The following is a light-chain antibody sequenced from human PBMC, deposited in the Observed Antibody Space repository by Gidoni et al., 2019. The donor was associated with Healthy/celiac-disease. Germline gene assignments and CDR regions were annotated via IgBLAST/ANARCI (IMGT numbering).Light chain of an antibody. V-gene: IGKV3-15*01. CDR1: QSVSSN. CDR3: QQYNNWPV. Sequence: EIVMTQSPATLSVSPGERATLSCRASQSVSSNLAWYQQKPGQAPRLLIYGASPRATGIPARVSGSGSGTEFTLTISSLQSEDFAVYYCQQYNNWPVFGPGTKVDIK. CDR2: GAS. J-gene: IGKJ3*01.